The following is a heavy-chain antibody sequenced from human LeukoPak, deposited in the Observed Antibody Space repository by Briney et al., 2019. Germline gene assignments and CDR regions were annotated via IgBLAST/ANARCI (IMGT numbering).Heavy chain of an antibody. CDR1: GYTFTSYG. J-gene: IGHJ3*02. Sequence: ASVKVSCKASGYTFTSYGISWVRQAPGQGLEWMGWITTYNGNTNYAQKFQGRVTVTTDTSTSTAYMELRSLRSDDTAVYYCARDGVFSISGYYDSSGYAFDIWGQGTMVAVSS. CDR2: ITTYNGNT. V-gene: IGHV1-18*01. CDR3: ARDGVFSISGYYDSSGYAFDI. D-gene: IGHD3-22*01.